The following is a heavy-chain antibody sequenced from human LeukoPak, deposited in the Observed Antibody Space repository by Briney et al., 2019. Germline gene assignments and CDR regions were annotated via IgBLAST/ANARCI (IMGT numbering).Heavy chain of an antibody. Sequence: SVKVSCKASGGTFSSYAISWVRQAPGQGLEWMGGIIPIFGTANYAQKFQGRVTMTRNTSISTAYMELSSLRSEDTAVYYCARIGGELPDYWGQGTLVTVSS. CDR1: GGTFSSYA. J-gene: IGHJ4*02. CDR2: IIPIFGTA. V-gene: IGHV1-69*05. D-gene: IGHD1-26*01. CDR3: ARIGGELPDY.